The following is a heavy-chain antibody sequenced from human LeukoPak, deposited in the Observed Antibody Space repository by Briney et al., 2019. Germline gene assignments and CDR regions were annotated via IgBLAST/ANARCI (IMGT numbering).Heavy chain of an antibody. CDR2: IIPIYGTR. J-gene: IGHJ2*01. CDR1: GDTLTSYS. V-gene: IGHV1-69*13. D-gene: IGHD5-18*01. Sequence: GASVKVSCTAPGDTLTSYSIGWVRQAPGQGLEWMGGIIPIYGTRNYAQKFKGRVTFTSDASKSKVFMELSRLSSDDTGIYYCARENGYTPHWNFDLWGHGTLVTVSS. CDR3: ARENGYTPHWNFDL.